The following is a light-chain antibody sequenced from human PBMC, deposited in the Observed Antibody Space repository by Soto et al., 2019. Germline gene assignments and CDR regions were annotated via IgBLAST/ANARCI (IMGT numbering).Light chain of an antibody. CDR2: DVN. V-gene: IGLV2-14*01. J-gene: IGLJ1*01. CDR1: SSDIGAYNY. CDR3: SSHTTSSTQV. Sequence: QSVLTQPASVSGSPGQSITISCTGTSSDIGAYNYVSWYQQRPGKAPKLMIYDVNNRPSGVSNRFSGSKSGSTASLTISGLQAEDEADYYCSSHTTSSTQVFGTGTKLTV.